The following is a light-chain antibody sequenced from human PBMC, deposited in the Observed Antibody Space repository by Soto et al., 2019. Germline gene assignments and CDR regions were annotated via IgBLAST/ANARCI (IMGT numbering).Light chain of an antibody. V-gene: IGKV1-6*01. CDR2: EAS. CDR3: LQDYVYPLT. CDR1: QGIGND. Sequence: AIQVTQSPSSLSASVGDRVTISCRASQGIGNDLGWYQQKPGKAPKLLIYEASTLQTGVTSRFSGSGSGTDFPLTISSLQPEDFETYSWLQDYVYPLTFGQGTKVEVK. J-gene: IGKJ1*01.